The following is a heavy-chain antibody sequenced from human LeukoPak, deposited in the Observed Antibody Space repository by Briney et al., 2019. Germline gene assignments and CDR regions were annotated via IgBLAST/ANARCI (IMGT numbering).Heavy chain of an antibody. CDR2: IIPIFGTA. J-gene: IGHJ4*02. CDR1: GGTFSSYA. CDR3: ARGPLSFSRFDY. D-gene: IGHD2/OR15-2a*01. Sequence: ASVKVSCKASGGTFSSYAISWVRQAPGQGLEWMGGIIPIFGTANYAQKFQGRVTITADESTSTAYMELSSLRSEDTAVYYCARGPLSFSRFDYWGQGTLVTVSS. V-gene: IGHV1-69*13.